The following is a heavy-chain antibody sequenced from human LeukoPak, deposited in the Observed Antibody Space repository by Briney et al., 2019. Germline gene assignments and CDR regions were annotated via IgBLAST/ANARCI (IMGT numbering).Heavy chain of an antibody. D-gene: IGHD3-22*01. CDR1: GYTFSSYA. CDR2: ISGSGANT. J-gene: IGHJ3*02. Sequence: GGSLRLSCTGSGYTFSSYAMTWVRQAPGEGLEWVSAISGSGANTYYADSVKGRFAASRDNSKDTLYLQMRRLRAEDTDVYYCARGRSGYGPFDAFDIWGHGTWVTVSS. V-gene: IGHV3-23*01. CDR3: ARGRSGYGPFDAFDI.